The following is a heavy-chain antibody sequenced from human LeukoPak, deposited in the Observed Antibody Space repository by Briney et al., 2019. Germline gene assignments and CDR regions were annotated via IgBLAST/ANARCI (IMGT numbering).Heavy chain of an antibody. Sequence: SETLSLTCTVSGGSIRISSYYWGWIRQPPGKWLEWSGSIYYSGSSYYNPSLKSRVTISVDTFKNQFSLKLSSVTAADTAVYYCSRHGGCSSTSCYTRFDPWGQGTLVTVSS. J-gene: IGHJ5*02. V-gene: IGHV4-39*01. CDR3: SRHGGCSSTSCYTRFDP. D-gene: IGHD2-2*02. CDR2: IYYSGSS. CDR1: GGSIRISSYY.